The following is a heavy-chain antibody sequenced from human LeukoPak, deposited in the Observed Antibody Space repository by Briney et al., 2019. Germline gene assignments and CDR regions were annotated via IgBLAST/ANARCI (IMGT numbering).Heavy chain of an antibody. J-gene: IGHJ3*02. Sequence: GGSLRLSCAASGFTFSTYDMHWVRQATGKGLEWVSAISTAGDTYYPGSVKGRFTISRENAKNPLYLQMNSLRAGDTAVYYCARESMIVGDDAFDIWGQGTMVTVSS. V-gene: IGHV3-13*04. D-gene: IGHD1-26*01. CDR3: ARESMIVGDDAFDI. CDR1: GFTFSTYD. CDR2: ISTAGDT.